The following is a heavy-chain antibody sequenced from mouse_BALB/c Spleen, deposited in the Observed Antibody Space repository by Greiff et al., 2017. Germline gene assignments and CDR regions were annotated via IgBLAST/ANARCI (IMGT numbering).Heavy chain of an antibody. CDR3: ARSGYYDYDFDY. CDR2: ISSGSSTI. D-gene: IGHD2-4*01. CDR1: GFTFSSFG. Sequence: EVQLVESGGGLVQPGGSRKLSCAASGFTFSSFGMHWVRQAPEKGLEWVAYISSGSSTIYYADTVKGRFTISRDNPKNTLFLQMTSLRSEDTAMYYCARSGYYDYDFDYWGQGTTLTVSS. V-gene: IGHV5-17*02. J-gene: IGHJ2*01.